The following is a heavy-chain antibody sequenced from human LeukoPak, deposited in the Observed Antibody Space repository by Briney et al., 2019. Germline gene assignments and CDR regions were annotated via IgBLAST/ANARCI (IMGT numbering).Heavy chain of an antibody. D-gene: IGHD2/OR15-2a*01. V-gene: IGHV3-15*01. Sequence: PGGSLRLSCAASGFIFNNNRMNWVRQAPGKGLEWVGRIKSKSDGGTPDYAAPGQGRVSISRDDSRNTLFLQMNSLKPEDAGVYYCTTGRTFWGQGTLVTVAS. J-gene: IGHJ1*01. CDR2: IKSKSDGGTP. CDR1: GFIFNNNR. CDR3: TTGRTF.